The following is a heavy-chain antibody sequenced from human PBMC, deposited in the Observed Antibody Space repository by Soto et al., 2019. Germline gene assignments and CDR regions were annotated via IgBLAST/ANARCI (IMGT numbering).Heavy chain of an antibody. Sequence: SETLSLTCTVSGGSISSSSYYWGWIRQPPGKGLEWIGSIYYSGSTYYNPSLKSRVTISVDTSKNQFSLKLSSVTAADTAVYCCASGRAATGWYWGQGTLVTVSS. V-gene: IGHV4-39*01. D-gene: IGHD2-15*01. CDR3: ASGRAATGWY. CDR2: IYYSGST. J-gene: IGHJ4*02. CDR1: GGSISSSSYY.